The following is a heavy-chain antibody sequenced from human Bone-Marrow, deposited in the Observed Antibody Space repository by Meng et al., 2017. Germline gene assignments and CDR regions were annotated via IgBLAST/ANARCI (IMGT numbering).Heavy chain of an antibody. D-gene: IGHD2-15*01. J-gene: IGHJ4*02. CDR3: ARGRWDGYCSGGSCYLLDY. CDR2: ISYDGSNK. Sequence: GESLKISCAASGFTFSSYAMHWVRQAPGKGLEWVAVISYDGSNKYYADSVKGRFTISRDNSKNTLYLQMNSLRAEDTAVYYCARGRWDGYCSGGSCYLLDYWGQGTLVTVSS. CDR1: GFTFSSYA. V-gene: IGHV3-30*04.